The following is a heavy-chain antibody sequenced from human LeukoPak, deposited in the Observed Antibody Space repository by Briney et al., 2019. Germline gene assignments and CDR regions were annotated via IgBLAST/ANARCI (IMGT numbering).Heavy chain of an antibody. CDR3: AKEGYYDSSGYSDY. CDR1: GFTFRRYG. V-gene: IGHV3-23*01. D-gene: IGHD3-22*01. J-gene: IGHJ4*02. CDR2: ISGSGGST. Sequence: GGTLRLSCAAAGFTFRRYGMSWVRQAPGRGLEWVSAISGSGGSTYYADSVKGRFTISRDNSKNTLYLQMNSLRAEDTAVYYCAKEGYYDSSGYSDYWGQGTLVTVSS.